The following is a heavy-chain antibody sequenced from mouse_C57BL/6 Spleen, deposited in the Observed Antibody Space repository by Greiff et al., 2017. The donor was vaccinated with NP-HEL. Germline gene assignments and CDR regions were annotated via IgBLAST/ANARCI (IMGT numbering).Heavy chain of an antibody. J-gene: IGHJ4*01. Sequence: QVQLQQSGAELVRPGALVKLSCKASGYTFTDYYINWVKQRPGQGLEWIARIYPGSGNTYYNEKFKGKATLTAEKSSSTAYMQLSSLTSEDSAVYSCEREGGYDVSMDYYAMDYWGQGTSVTVSS. D-gene: IGHD2-2*01. CDR1: GYTFTDYY. CDR3: EREGGYDVSMDYYAMDY. CDR2: IYPGSGNT. V-gene: IGHV1-76*01.